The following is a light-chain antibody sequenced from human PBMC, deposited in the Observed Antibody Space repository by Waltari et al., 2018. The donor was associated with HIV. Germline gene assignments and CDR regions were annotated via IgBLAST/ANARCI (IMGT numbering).Light chain of an antibody. CDR3: AVLDDTLGGGV. J-gene: IGLJ2*01. CDR1: TANLEANF. CDR2: RDN. V-gene: IGLV1-47*01. Sequence: QSVLTQPPSASGTPGQKVTISCSGGTANLEANFVFWFQQFPGTAPKLLIYRDNLRHSGVPARFSGSKSGTSASLTISGLRSDDEAHYFCAVLDDTLGGGVFGGGTKLTVL.